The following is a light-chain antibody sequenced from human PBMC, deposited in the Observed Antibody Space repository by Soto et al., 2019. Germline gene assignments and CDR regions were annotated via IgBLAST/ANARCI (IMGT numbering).Light chain of an antibody. CDR3: SSYPSSSTPYV. V-gene: IGLV2-14*01. Sequence: QSALTQPASVSGSPGQSITISCTGTSSDVGGYNYVSWYQQHPGKAPKLMIYDVSNRPSGVSNRFSGSKSVNTASLTISGLQAEDEADYYCSSYPSSSTPYVFGTGTKVTVL. CDR1: SSDVGGYNY. J-gene: IGLJ1*01. CDR2: DVS.